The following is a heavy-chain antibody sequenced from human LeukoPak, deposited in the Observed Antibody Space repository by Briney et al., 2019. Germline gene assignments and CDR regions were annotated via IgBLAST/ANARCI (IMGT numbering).Heavy chain of an antibody. Sequence: PSETLSLTCTVSSGSVNIGASYWGWVRQSPGVGLEWIGTVYSTGGTYYNPSLRSRLTISLDASKRQFSLKMTSVTAADTAVYYCARDRSLGELTTESPSFDYWGQGTLVTVSS. CDR3: ARDRSLGELTTESPSFDY. J-gene: IGHJ4*02. CDR1: SGSVNIGASY. CDR2: VYSTGGT. V-gene: IGHV4-39*07. D-gene: IGHD3-16*01.